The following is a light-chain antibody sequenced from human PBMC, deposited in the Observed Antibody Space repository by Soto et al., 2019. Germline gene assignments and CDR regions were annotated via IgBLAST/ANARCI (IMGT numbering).Light chain of an antibody. V-gene: IGKV1-5*03. CDR1: QSISSW. J-gene: IGKJ1*01. CDR3: QQYNDNWT. CDR2: KAS. Sequence: DIQMTQSPSTLSASVGDRVTITCRASQSISSWLAWYQQKPGTAPKLLIYKASTLQSGFPSGFSGSGSGTEFTLTISSLQPDDSATYYCQQYNDNWTFGQGTKVDIK.